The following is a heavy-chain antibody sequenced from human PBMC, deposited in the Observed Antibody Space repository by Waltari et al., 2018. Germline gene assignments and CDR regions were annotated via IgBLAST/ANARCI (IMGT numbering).Heavy chain of an antibody. J-gene: IGHJ4*02. CDR3: ARDIPAGNSFLDY. V-gene: IGHV3-7*01. Sequence: EVQLVESGGGLVQPGGSLRRSCVVSGFTFSTDWMTWVGQAPGRVLKWVANINEDGSAWSYVDYLSGRFTISRDNAKMSLYLQINSLRAEDTAVYYCARDIPAGNSFLDYWGQGTQVTVSS. CDR1: GFTFSTDW. CDR2: INEDGSAW. D-gene: IGHD2-2*02.